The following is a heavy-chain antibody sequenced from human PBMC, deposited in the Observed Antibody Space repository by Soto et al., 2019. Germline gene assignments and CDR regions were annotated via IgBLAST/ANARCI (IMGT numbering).Heavy chain of an antibody. J-gene: IGHJ6*02. CDR1: GFTFSGSA. CDR3: VIVVAPSAYYYGMDV. CDR2: IRSKANSYAT. D-gene: IGHD3-22*01. Sequence: EVQLVESGGGLVQPGGSLKLSCAASGFTFSGSAMHWVRQASGKGLEWVGRIRSKANSYATAYAASVKGRFTISRDDSKNTAYLQMNSLKTEDTAVYYCVIVVAPSAYYYGMDVWGQGTTVTVSS. V-gene: IGHV3-73*02.